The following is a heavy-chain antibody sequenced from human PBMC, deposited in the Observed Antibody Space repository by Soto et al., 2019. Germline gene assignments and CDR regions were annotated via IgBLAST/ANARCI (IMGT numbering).Heavy chain of an antibody. V-gene: IGHV1-18*01. CDR2: ISAYNGNT. CDR1: GYTFTSYG. D-gene: IGHD5-18*01. CDR3: ATWAAGYSYGYYYYGMDV. J-gene: IGHJ6*02. Sequence: ASVKVSCKASGYTFTSYGISWVRQAPGQGLEWMGWISAYNGNTNYAQKLQGRVTMTTDTSTSTAYMELRSLTSDDTAVYYCATWAAGYSYGYYYYGMDVWGQGTTVTVAS.